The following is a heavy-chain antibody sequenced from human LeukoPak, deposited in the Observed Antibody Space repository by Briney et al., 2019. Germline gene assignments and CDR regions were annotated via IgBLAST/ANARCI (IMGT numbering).Heavy chain of an antibody. CDR1: GGSISSSSYY. J-gene: IGHJ1*01. CDR3: ARQFISGTYQH. Sequence: PSETLSLTCTVSGGSISSSSYYWGWIRQPPGKGLEWIGSIYYSGSTYHNPSLKSRVTISVDTSKNQFSLKLSSVTAADTAVYYCARQFISGTYQHWGQGTLVTVSS. V-gene: IGHV4-39*01. D-gene: IGHD1-26*01. CDR2: IYYSGST.